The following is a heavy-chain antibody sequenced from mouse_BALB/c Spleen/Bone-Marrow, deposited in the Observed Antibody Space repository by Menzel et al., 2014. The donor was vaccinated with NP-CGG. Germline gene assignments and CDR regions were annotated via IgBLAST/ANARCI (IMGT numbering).Heavy chain of an antibody. J-gene: IGHJ3*01. V-gene: IGHV5-17*02. CDR3: ARPRYDVGWFAY. Sequence: EVKLVESGGGLVQPGGSRKLSCAASGFTFSSFGMHWVRQAPEKGLEWVAYIISGSNTIYYADTVKGRFTISRDNPKNTLFLQMTSLRSEDTAMYYCARPRYDVGWFAYWGQGTLVTVSA. CDR1: GFTFSSFG. CDR2: IISGSNTI. D-gene: IGHD2-14*01.